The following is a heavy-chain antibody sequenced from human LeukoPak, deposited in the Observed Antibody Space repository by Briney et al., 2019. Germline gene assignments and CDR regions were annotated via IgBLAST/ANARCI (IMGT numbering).Heavy chain of an antibody. J-gene: IGHJ3*02. V-gene: IGHV3-11*01. D-gene: IGHD2-21*01. Sequence: GGSLRLSCAASGLTFSGDYMSWIRQAPGKGLEWVSYISSVGSSTVYEDSVKGRFTISRENAKNSLFLQMNSLRAEDTAVYYCAKVMWRKPQGAFDIWGQGTMVTVSS. CDR1: GLTFSGDY. CDR3: AKVMWRKPQGAFDI. CDR2: ISSVGSST.